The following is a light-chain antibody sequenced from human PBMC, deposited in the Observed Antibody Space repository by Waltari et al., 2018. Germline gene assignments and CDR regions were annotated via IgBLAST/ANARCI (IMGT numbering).Light chain of an antibody. CDR2: DAS. Sequence: EIVLTQSPATLSLSPGERATLSCRASQSVSSYLAWYQQKPGQAPRLLIYDASNRATGIPARFSGSGSGTDFTLTISSLEPEDFAVYYCQQRSNWRGTFGQGTKVVIK. J-gene: IGKJ1*01. V-gene: IGKV3-11*01. CDR3: QQRSNWRGT. CDR1: QSVSSY.